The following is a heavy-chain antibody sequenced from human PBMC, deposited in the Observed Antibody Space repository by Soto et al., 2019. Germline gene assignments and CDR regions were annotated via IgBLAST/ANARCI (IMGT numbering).Heavy chain of an antibody. J-gene: IGHJ6*02. Sequence: SETLSLTCTVSGGFISNYYWSWVRQSPGKRLEWIGYIYYIGTTNYNPSLKIRVTILLDMSKNQFSLRLRSVTAADTAVYYCARLKSFGTPSAGQTSQYGMDVWGQGTRVTVCS. CDR1: GGFISNYY. CDR2: IYYIGTT. CDR3: ARLKSFGTPSAGQTSQYGMDV. V-gene: IGHV4-59*01. D-gene: IGHD3-16*01.